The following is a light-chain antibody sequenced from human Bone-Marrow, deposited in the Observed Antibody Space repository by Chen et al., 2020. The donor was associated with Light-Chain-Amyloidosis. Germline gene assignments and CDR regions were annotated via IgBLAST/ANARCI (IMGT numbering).Light chain of an antibody. Sequence: DIQMTQSPSSLSASVGDRVTITCRASQSIARFLHWYQQKPGKAPKLLIYAASSLQSGVPSTFIGSGSETDFTLTIRSRQPEDFATYYCQQSWSTLLTFGGGTKVEIK. J-gene: IGKJ4*01. CDR2: AAS. CDR1: QSIARF. V-gene: IGKV1-39*01. CDR3: QQSWSTLLT.